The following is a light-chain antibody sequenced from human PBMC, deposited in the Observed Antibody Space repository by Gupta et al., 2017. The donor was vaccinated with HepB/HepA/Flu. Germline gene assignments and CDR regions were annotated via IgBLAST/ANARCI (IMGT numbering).Light chain of an antibody. CDR3: QTWGTGIHWV. J-gene: IGLJ3*02. CDR2: LNSDGSH. CDR1: SGHSSYA. Sequence: QLVLPHSPSASASLGASVKLTCTLSSGHSSYAIAWHQQQPEKGPRYLMKLNSDGSHSKGDGIPDRFSGSSSGAERYLTISSLQSEDEADYYCQTWGTGIHWVFGGGTKLTVL. V-gene: IGLV4-69*01.